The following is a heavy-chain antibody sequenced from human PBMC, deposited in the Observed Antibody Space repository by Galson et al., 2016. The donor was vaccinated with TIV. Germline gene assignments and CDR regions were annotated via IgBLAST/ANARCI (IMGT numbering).Heavy chain of an antibody. Sequence: SVKVSCKASGGTFSSYVIKWVRQAPGQGLEWMGGISPMLDTTNYAQKFQGRVTVTADESTSTVYLDLSSMRSEDTAVYYFAKDRNTALDTYHYYYGMDVWGQGTTVTVSS. D-gene: IGHD5-18*01. CDR1: GGTFSSYV. CDR3: AKDRNTALDTYHYYYGMDV. J-gene: IGHJ6*02. V-gene: IGHV1-69*13. CDR2: ISPMLDTT.